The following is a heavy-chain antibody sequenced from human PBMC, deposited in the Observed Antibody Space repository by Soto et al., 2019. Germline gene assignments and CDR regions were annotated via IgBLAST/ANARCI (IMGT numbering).Heavy chain of an antibody. Sequence: QVQLVQSGAEVKKPGSSVKVSCKASGGTFSSYAISWVRQAPGQGLEWMGGISPIFGTANYAQKFQGRDTITADESTSTAYMELSSLRSEDTAVYYCARTGYCSGGSCQGGWFDPWGQGTLVTVSS. CDR1: GGTFSSYA. J-gene: IGHJ5*02. D-gene: IGHD2-15*01. V-gene: IGHV1-69*01. CDR3: ARTGYCSGGSCQGGWFDP. CDR2: ISPIFGTA.